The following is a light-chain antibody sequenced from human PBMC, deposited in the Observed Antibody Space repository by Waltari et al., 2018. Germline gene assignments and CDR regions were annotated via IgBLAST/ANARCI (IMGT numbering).Light chain of an antibody. CDR1: QAIGNN. J-gene: IGKJ3*01. CDR3: QQGYTYPFT. V-gene: IGKV1-16*01. Sequence: DIQMTQSPPSLSASVGDTVTTTCQASQAIGNNLNWYQQKPGKAPKLLIYRTSSLQSGIPSRFSGSGSGTDFTLTISSLQHEDFATYYCQQGYTYPFTFGPGTKLDIK. CDR2: RTS.